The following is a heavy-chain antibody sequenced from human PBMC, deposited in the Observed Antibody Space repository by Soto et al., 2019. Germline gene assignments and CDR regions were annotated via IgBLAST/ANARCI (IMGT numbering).Heavy chain of an antibody. CDR2: ISYDGSNK. V-gene: IGHV3-30-3*01. CDR3: GAGDQYYAMGV. Sequence: QVHLVESGGGVVQPGRSLRLSCVASGITLSNYFMYWVRQATGKGLEWVAAISYDGSNKHYSDSVKGRFTISRDNSKNTLDLQTNSLRPEDTAVYYCGAGDQYYAMGVWGQGTAVTVSS. J-gene: IGHJ6*02. D-gene: IGHD2-2*01. CDR1: GITLSNYF.